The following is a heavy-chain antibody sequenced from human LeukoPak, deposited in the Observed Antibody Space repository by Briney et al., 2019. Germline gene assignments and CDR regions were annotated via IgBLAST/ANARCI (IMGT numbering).Heavy chain of an antibody. CDR1: GFTFDDYA. D-gene: IGHD4-17*01. J-gene: IGHJ4*02. CDR2: ISWNSGSI. V-gene: IGHV3-9*01. CDR3: AESTTVTQRGYFDY. Sequence: GGSLRLSCAASGFTFDDYAMHWVRQAPGKGLEWVSGISWNSGSIGYADSVKGRFTISRDNSKNTLYLQMNSLRAEDTAVYYCAESTTVTQRGYFDYWGQGTLVTVSS.